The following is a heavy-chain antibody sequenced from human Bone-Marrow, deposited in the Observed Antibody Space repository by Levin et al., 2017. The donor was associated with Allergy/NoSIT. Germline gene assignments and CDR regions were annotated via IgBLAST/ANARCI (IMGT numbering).Heavy chain of an antibody. D-gene: IGHD3-10*01. CDR1: GFSLSTSGVG. CDR3: VSLGGSGSYYGGGFDY. V-gene: IGHV2-5*02. J-gene: IGHJ4*02. Sequence: ESGPTLVKPTQTLTLTCTFSGFSLSTSGVGVGWIRQPPGKALEWLALIYWDDDKRYSPSLKSRLTITKDTSKNQVVLTMTNMDPVDTATYYCVSLGGSGSYYGGGFDYWGQGTLVTVSS. CDR2: IYWDDDK.